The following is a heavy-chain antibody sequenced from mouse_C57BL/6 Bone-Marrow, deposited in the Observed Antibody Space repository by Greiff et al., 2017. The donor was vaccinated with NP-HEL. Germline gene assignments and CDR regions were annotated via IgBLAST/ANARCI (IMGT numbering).Heavy chain of an antibody. CDR3: ARGYYGSRGYAMDY. Sequence: QVQLQQPGAELVMPGASVKLSCKASGYTFTSYWMHWVKQRPGQGLEWIGEIDPSDSYTNYNQQFKGKSTLTVDKSSSTAYMQLSSRTSEDSAVYYCARGYYGSRGYAMDYWGQGTSVTVSS. J-gene: IGHJ4*01. D-gene: IGHD1-1*01. CDR1: GYTFTSYW. CDR2: IDPSDSYT. V-gene: IGHV1-69*01.